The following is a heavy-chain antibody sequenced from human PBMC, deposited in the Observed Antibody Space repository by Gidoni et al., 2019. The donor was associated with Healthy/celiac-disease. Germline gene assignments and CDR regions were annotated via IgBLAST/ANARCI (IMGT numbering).Heavy chain of an antibody. J-gene: IGHJ4*02. CDR2: ISYDGSNK. Sequence: QVQLVESGGGVVQPGRSLRLSCAASGFTFRSYAMHWVRQAPGKGLEWVAVISYDGSNKYYADSVKGRFTISRDNSKNTLYLQMNSLRAEDTAVYYCAREGPIVGATGFDYWGQGTLVTVSS. V-gene: IGHV3-30-3*01. D-gene: IGHD1-26*01. CDR1: GFTFRSYA. CDR3: AREGPIVGATGFDY.